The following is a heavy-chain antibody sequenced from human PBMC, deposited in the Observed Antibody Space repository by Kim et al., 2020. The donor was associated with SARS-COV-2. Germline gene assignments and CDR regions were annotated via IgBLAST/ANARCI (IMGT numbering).Heavy chain of an antibody. CDR3: ARDSTASGYSSGWVAFDY. J-gene: IGHJ4*02. Sequence: KGRFTISRDNSKNTLYLQMNSLRAEDTAVYYCARDSTASGYSSGWVAFDYWGQGTLVTVSS. D-gene: IGHD6-19*01. V-gene: IGHV3-30*01.